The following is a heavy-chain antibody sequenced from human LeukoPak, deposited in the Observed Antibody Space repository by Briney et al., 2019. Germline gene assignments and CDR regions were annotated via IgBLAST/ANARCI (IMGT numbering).Heavy chain of an antibody. CDR3: ARDFSGNDAFDI. D-gene: IGHD6-25*01. CDR1: GYTLTSYG. Sequence: ASVKVSCKASGYTLTSYGISWVRQAPGQGLEWMGWISAYNGNTNYAQKLQGRVTMTTDTSTSTAYMELRSLRSDDTAVYYCARDFSGNDAFDIWGQGTMVTVSS. V-gene: IGHV1-18*01. J-gene: IGHJ3*02. CDR2: ISAYNGNT.